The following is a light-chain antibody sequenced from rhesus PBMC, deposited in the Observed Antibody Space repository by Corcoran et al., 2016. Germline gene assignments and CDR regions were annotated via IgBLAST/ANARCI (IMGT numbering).Light chain of an antibody. CDR1: QSVSSY. CDR2: GAS. CDR3: QKYSSSPPT. J-gene: IGKJ4*01. Sequence: QVILTQSPATLSLSPGERATLSCRASQSVSSYLAWYQQQPGPAPRLLIYGASSRATGIPDRYSGSGSGTEFTLTISILEPEDFAVYYCQKYSSSPPTFGGGTKVEIK. V-gene: IGKV3-53*01.